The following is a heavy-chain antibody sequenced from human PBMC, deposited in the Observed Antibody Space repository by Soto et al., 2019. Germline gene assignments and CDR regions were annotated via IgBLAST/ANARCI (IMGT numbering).Heavy chain of an antibody. CDR3: ARVEVPAAPFDY. D-gene: IGHD2-2*01. CDR1: GFTFSSYA. V-gene: IGHV3-30-3*01. CDR2: ISYDGSNK. Sequence: QVQLVESGGGVVQPGRSLRLSCAASGFTFSSYAMHWVRQAPGKGLEWVAVISYDGSNKYYADSVKGRFTISRDNSKNTLYLQMNSLRAEDTAVYYCARVEVPAAPFDYWGQGTLVTVSS. J-gene: IGHJ4*02.